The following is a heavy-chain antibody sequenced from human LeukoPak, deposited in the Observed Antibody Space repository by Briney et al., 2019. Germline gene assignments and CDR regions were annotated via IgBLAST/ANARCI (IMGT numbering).Heavy chain of an antibody. J-gene: IGHJ4*02. CDR2: IYPDDSDT. D-gene: IGHD3-10*01. CDR1: GYMFTDYW. V-gene: IGHV5-51*01. Sequence: GESLKISCQGSGYMFTDYWIGWVRQMPGTGLEWVGIIYPDDSDTRYNPSLQGQVTISVDTSISTTYLQWSSLKASDTGMYYCARRSLYYYGSAPFFNSWGQGTLVTVSS. CDR3: ARRSLYYYGSAPFFNS.